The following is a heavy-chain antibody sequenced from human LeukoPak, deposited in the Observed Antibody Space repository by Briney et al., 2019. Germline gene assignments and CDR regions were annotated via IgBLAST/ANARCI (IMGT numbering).Heavy chain of an antibody. CDR2: MYPNSGNT. D-gene: IGHD2-15*01. Sequence: GASVKVSCKASGYTFTSYDINWVRQATGQGLEWMGWMYPNSGNTGYAQKFQGRVTMTRNTSISTAYMELSSLRSEDTAVYYCARVIVVVVAAHPFDGMDVWGQGTTVTVSS. CDR1: GYTFTSYD. V-gene: IGHV1-8*01. CDR3: ARVIVVVVAAHPFDGMDV. J-gene: IGHJ6*02.